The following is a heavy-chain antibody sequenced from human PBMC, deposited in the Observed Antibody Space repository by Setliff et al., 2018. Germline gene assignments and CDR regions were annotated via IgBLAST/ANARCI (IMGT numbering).Heavy chain of an antibody. Sequence: SETLSLTCTVSGGSISSSSYYWGWIRQPPGKGLEWIGSIYYSGSTYYNPSLKSRVTISVDTSKNQFSLKLCSVTAADTAVYYCARDRITIFGVVIPFDYWGQGTLVTVSS. CDR2: IYYSGST. V-gene: IGHV4-39*07. D-gene: IGHD3-3*01. J-gene: IGHJ4*02. CDR3: ARDRITIFGVVIPFDY. CDR1: GGSISSSSYY.